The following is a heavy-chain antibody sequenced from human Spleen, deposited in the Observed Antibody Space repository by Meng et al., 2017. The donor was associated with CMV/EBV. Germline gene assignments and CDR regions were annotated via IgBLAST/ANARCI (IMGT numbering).Heavy chain of an antibody. V-gene: IGHV5-51*01. CDR3: ARHGVGAVAVDY. CDR2: IYPGDSEA. J-gene: IGHJ4*02. CDR1: GYSFDQFW. D-gene: IGHD6-19*01. Sequence: CKGSGYSFDQFWIGCVRQMPGKGLEWMGIIYPGDSEAKYSPSFEGQVNVSADKSISTAYLQWRSLKASDTAMYYCARHGVGAVAVDYWGQGTLVTVSS.